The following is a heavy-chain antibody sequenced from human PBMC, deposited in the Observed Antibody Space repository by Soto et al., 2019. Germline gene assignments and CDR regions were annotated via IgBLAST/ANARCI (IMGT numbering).Heavy chain of an antibody. J-gene: IGHJ3*02. Sequence: GSLRLSCAASGFTFSSYAMSWVRQAPGKGLEWVSAISGSGGSTYYADSVKGRFTISRDNSKNTLYLQMNSLRAEDTAVYYCARPYDFWSGFTSNNAFDIWGQGTMVTVSS. V-gene: IGHV3-23*01. CDR3: ARPYDFWSGFTSNNAFDI. CDR1: GFTFSSYA. CDR2: ISGSGGST. D-gene: IGHD3-3*01.